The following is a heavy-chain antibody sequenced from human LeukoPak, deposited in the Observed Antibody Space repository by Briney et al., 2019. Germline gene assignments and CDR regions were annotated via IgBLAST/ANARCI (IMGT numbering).Heavy chain of an antibody. CDR3: AKDQSSGWSKEDY. Sequence: GGSLRLSCAASGFTLSSYAMSWVRQAPGKGLEWVSAISGSGGSTYYADSVKGRFTISRDNSKNTLYLQMNSLRAEDTAVYYCAKDQSSGWSKEDYWGQGTLVTVSS. D-gene: IGHD6-19*01. J-gene: IGHJ4*02. V-gene: IGHV3-23*01. CDR1: GFTLSSYA. CDR2: ISGSGGST.